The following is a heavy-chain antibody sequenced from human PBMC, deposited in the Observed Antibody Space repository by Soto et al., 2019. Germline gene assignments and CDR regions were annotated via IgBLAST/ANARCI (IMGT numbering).Heavy chain of an antibody. CDR3: AKGALGYCSSTSCYTFAFDV. CDR2: IYFSGST. V-gene: IGHV4-61*01. CDR1: GDSVSSGSYF. J-gene: IGHJ3*01. Sequence: SETLSLTCTVSGDSVSSGSYFWSWLRQPPGKGLEWIGYIYFSGSTNYNPSLESRVTISVDTSKNQFSLKLNSVTAADTAVYYCAKGALGYCSSTSCYTFAFDVWGQGTLVTVSS. D-gene: IGHD2-2*02.